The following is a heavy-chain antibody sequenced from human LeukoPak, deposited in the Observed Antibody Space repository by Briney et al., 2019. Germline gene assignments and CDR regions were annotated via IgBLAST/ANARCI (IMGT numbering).Heavy chain of an antibody. CDR3: ATRPNSGYDYPYYGMDV. V-gene: IGHV1-69*13. CDR1: GGTFSSYA. D-gene: IGHD5-12*01. CDR2: IIPIFGTA. Sequence: EASVKVSCKASGGTFSSYAISWVRQAPGQGLEWMGGIIPIFGTANYAQKFQGRVTITADESTSTAYMELSSLRSEDTAVYYCATRPNSGYDYPYYGMDVWGQGTTVTVSS. J-gene: IGHJ6*02.